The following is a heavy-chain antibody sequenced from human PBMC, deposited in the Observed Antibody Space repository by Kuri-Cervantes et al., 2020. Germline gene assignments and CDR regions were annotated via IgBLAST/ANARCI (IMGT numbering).Heavy chain of an antibody. CDR1: GFTFSSYS. CDR2: TKEDSSEK. J-gene: IGHJ4*02. CDR3: ARGLYGDYALDY. V-gene: IGHV3-7*01. D-gene: IGHD4-17*01. Sequence: GGSLRLSCAASGFTFSSYSMNWVRQAPGKGLEWVANTKEDSSEKNYVDSVKGRFTISRDNSKNTLYLQMNSLRAEDTAVYYGARGLYGDYALDYWGQGTLVTVSS.